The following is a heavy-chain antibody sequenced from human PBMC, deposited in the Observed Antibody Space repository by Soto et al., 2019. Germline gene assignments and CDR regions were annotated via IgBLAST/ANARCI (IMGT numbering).Heavy chain of an antibody. J-gene: IGHJ4*02. CDR2: LYNTGST. Sequence: PSETLSLTCTVSGASISRYYWSWIRQSPGKGLEWIGYLYNTGSTIYNPSLKSRVTISVDTSKNQFSLKMNSVTAADTAVYYCATKNRRGYSYGVDYWGQGTLVTVSS. CDR1: GASISRYY. D-gene: IGHD5-18*01. CDR3: ATKNRRGYSYGVDY. V-gene: IGHV4-59*01.